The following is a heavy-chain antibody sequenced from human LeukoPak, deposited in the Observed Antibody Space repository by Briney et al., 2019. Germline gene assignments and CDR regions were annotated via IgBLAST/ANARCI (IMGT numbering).Heavy chain of an antibody. CDR2: IYYSGST. V-gene: IGHV4-30-4*08. Sequence: SETLSLTCTVSGGSISSGDNYWSWIRQPPGKGLEWIGYIYYSGSTYYNPSLKSRVTISVDTSKNQFSLKLSSVTAADTAVYYCARVEYQLEAAYNWFDPWGQGTLVTVSS. CDR1: GGSISSGDNY. CDR3: ARVEYQLEAAYNWFDP. J-gene: IGHJ5*02. D-gene: IGHD2-2*01.